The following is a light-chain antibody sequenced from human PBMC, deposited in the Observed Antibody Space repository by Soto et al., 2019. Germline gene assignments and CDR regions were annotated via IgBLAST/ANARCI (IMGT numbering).Light chain of an antibody. Sequence: EIVMTQSPATLSVSPGERATLSCRASQSVSNNLAWYQLKPGQAPRLLIYDASNRATGIPARFSGSGSGTDFTLTISSLEPEDFAVYYCQQRSNWPPITFGQGTRLEIK. CDR3: QQRSNWPPIT. V-gene: IGKV3-11*01. J-gene: IGKJ5*01. CDR2: DAS. CDR1: QSVSNN.